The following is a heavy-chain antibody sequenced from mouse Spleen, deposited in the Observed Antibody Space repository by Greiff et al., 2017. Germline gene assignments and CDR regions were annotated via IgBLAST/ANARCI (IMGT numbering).Heavy chain of an antibody. D-gene: IGHD2-4*01. CDR3: ARYDYGGFAY. Sequence: QVQLKESGPELVKPGASVKISCKASGYAFSSSWMNWVKQRPGKGLEWIGRIYPGDGDTNYNGKFKGKATLTADKSSSTSYMQLSSLTSEDSAVYFCARYDYGGFAYWGQGTLVTVSA. CDR2: IYPGDGDT. J-gene: IGHJ3*01. V-gene: IGHV1-82*01. CDR1: GYAFSSSW.